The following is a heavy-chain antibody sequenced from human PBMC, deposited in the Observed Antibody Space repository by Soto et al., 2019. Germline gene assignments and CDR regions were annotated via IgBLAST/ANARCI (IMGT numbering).Heavy chain of an antibody. CDR3: ARDFSASGSHPKPPYDY. V-gene: IGHV1-18*01. J-gene: IGHJ4*02. D-gene: IGHD1-26*01. CDR1: GYTFTSYG. CDR2: ISAYNGNT. Sequence: ASVKVSCKASGYTFTSYGISWVRQAPGQGLEWMGWISAYNGNTNYAQKLQGRVTMTTDTSTSTAYMELRSLRSDDTAVYYCARDFSASGSHPKPPYDYWGQGTLVTVSS.